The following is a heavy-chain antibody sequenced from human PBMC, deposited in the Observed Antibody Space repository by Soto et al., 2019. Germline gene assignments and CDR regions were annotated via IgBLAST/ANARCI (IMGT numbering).Heavy chain of an antibody. CDR1: GFTLSSYA. CDR3: AKVPVGATGRFDY. V-gene: IGHV3-23*01. CDR2: ISAGGDMT. D-gene: IGHD1-26*01. Sequence: DVQLLESGGHLVQPGGSLRLSCSASGFTLSSYAMSWVRQAPGKGLEWVSSISAGGDMTYNSDSVKGRFTISRDNSNNALFLQMHNLRIEDTGLYYCAKVPVGATGRFDYWGQGTLVTVSS. J-gene: IGHJ4*02.